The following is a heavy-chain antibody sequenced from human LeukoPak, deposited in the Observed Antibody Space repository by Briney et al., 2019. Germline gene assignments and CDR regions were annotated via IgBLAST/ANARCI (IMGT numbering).Heavy chain of an antibody. CDR2: ISYDGSNK. Sequence: GGSLRLSCAASGFTFSSYAMHWVRQAPGKGLEWVAVISYDGSNKYYADSVEGRFTISRDNSKNTLYLQMNSLRAEDTAVYYCAKDGTYYGSGSTYYYYYMDVWGKGTTVTISS. CDR1: GFTFSSYA. D-gene: IGHD3-10*01. J-gene: IGHJ6*03. CDR3: AKDGTYYGSGSTYYYYYMDV. V-gene: IGHV3-30*04.